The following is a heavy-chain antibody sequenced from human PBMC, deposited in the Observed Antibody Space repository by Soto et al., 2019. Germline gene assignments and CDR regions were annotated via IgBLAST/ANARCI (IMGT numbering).Heavy chain of an antibody. CDR3: ARRPRGRNVVRARYYDDGMDV. V-gene: IGHV4-34*01. D-gene: IGHD1-1*01. CDR2: ISHSGST. J-gene: IGHJ6*02. Sequence: QVQLQQWGAGLLKPSETLSLTCAVYGGSFSSDYWSWIRQAPGKGLEWIGEISHSGSTNYNPSLKSRVTRSRDTSKNQCARKRSSGTGADTAVYYCARRPRGRNVVRARYYDDGMDVWGQGTAVTVSS. CDR1: GGSFSSDY.